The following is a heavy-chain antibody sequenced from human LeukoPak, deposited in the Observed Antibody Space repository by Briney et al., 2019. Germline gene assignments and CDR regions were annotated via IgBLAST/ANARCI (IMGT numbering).Heavy chain of an antibody. D-gene: IGHD1-7*01. CDR3: ARVELNYGMDV. J-gene: IGHJ6*02. Sequence: GASVKVSCKASGYTFTSYFMHWVRQAPGQGLEWMGIINPSGGSTSYAQKFQGRVAVTRATSTSTVYMELSSLRSEDTAVYCCARVELNYGMDVWGQGTTVTVSS. V-gene: IGHV1-46*01. CDR2: INPSGGST. CDR1: GYTFTSYF.